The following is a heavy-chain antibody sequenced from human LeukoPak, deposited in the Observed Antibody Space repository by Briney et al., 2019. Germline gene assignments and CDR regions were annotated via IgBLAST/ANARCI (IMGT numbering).Heavy chain of an antibody. Sequence: GGSLRLSCAASGFTVSSNYINWVRQAPGKGLEWVSVIYSGGRTYYADSVKGRFTISRDNSKNTLYLQMNSLRAEDTAVYYCARGKDSSGYYATGYWYFDLWGRGALVTVSS. V-gene: IGHV3-66*01. J-gene: IGHJ2*01. CDR2: IYSGGRT. D-gene: IGHD3-22*01. CDR3: ARGKDSSGYYATGYWYFDL. CDR1: GFTVSSNY.